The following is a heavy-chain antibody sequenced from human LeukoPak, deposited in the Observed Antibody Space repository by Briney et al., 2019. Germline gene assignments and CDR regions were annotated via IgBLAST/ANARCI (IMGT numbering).Heavy chain of an antibody. Sequence: SETLSLTCTVSGGSISSSSYYWGWIRQPPGKGLEWIGSIYYSGSTYYNPSLKSRVTISVDTSKNQFSLKLSSVTAADTAVYYFARHSAGYGAHDYWGQGTLVTVSS. CDR2: IYYSGST. D-gene: IGHD4-17*01. CDR3: ARHSAGYGAHDY. V-gene: IGHV4-39*01. CDR1: GGSISSSSYY. J-gene: IGHJ4*02.